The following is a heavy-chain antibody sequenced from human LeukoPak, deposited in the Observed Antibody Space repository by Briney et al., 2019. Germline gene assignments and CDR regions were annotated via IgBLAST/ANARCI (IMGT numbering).Heavy chain of an antibody. CDR1: GCSISSYY. Sequence: PSETLSLTCTVSGCSISSYYWSWIRQPAGKGLEWIGRIYTSGSTNYNPSLKSRVTMSVDTSKNQFSLKLRSVTAADTAVYYCARGYNWGSPTRNFYYLDVWGKGTTVTVSS. CDR2: IYTSGST. CDR3: ARGYNWGSPTRNFYYLDV. J-gene: IGHJ6*03. D-gene: IGHD7-27*01. V-gene: IGHV4-4*07.